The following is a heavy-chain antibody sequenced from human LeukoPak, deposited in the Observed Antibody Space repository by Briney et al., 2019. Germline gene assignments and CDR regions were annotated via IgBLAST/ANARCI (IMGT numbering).Heavy chain of an antibody. V-gene: IGHV1-69*13. CDR2: IIPIFGTA. Sequence: SVKVSCKASGYTFTSYGISWVRQAPGQGLEWMGGIIPIFGTANYAQKFQGRVTITADESTSTAYMELSSLRSEDTAVYYCARAWSLPYFDYWGQGTLVTVSS. J-gene: IGHJ4*02. D-gene: IGHD2-15*01. CDR1: GYTFTSYG. CDR3: ARAWSLPYFDY.